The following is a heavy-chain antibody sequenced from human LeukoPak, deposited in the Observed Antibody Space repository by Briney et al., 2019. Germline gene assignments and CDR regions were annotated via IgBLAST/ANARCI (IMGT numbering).Heavy chain of an antibody. CDR3: ARDTGIAADFGY. D-gene: IGHD6-13*01. Sequence: SETLSLTCAVYGGSFSGYYWSWIRQPPGKGLEWIGEINHSGSTNYNPSLKSRVTISVDTSKNQFSLKLSSVTAADTAVYYCARDTGIAADFGYWGQGTLVTVSS. V-gene: IGHV4-34*01. J-gene: IGHJ4*02. CDR2: INHSGST. CDR1: GGSFSGYY.